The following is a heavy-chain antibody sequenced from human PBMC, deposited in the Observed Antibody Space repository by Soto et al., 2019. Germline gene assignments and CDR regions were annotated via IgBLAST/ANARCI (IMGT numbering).Heavy chain of an antibody. CDR1: GGSISSYY. Sequence: QVQLQESGPGLVKPSETLSLTCTVSGGSISSYYWSWIRQPAGKGLEWIGRIYTSGSTNYNPSLMSRVTMSVDTSKNHVSLQLSSVTAADTAVYYCARGGPVLRFLEWAKGGYYYYGMDVWGQGTTVTVSS. CDR3: ARGGPVLRFLEWAKGGYYYYGMDV. D-gene: IGHD3-3*01. CDR2: IYTSGST. J-gene: IGHJ6*02. V-gene: IGHV4-4*07.